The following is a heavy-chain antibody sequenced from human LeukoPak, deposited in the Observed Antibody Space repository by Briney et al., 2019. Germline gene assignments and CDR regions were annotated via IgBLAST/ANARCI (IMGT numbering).Heavy chain of an antibody. CDR2: IYYSGST. V-gene: IGHV4-61*01. CDR3: ARDPKRGWFDP. CDR1: GGSISSSSYY. D-gene: IGHD3-10*01. Sequence: SETLSLTCTVSGGSISSSSYYWGWIRQPPGKGLEWIGYIYYSGSTNYNPSLKSRVTISVDTSKNQFSLKLSSVTAADTAVYYCARDPKRGWFDPWGQGTLVTVSS. J-gene: IGHJ5*02.